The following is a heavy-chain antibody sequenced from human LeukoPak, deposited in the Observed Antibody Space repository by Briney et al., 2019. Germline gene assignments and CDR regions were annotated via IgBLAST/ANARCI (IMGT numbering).Heavy chain of an antibody. V-gene: IGHV1-69*13. Sequence: ASVKVSCKSSGGTFSSYAISWVRQAPGQGLEWMGGIITIFGTTNYAQKFQGRVSITADESTSTAYMELSSLRSEDTAVYYCARGMVRGVIITSEMYFDYWGQGTLVTVSS. D-gene: IGHD3-10*01. CDR2: IITIFGTT. J-gene: IGHJ4*02. CDR1: GGTFSSYA. CDR3: ARGMVRGVIITSEMYFDY.